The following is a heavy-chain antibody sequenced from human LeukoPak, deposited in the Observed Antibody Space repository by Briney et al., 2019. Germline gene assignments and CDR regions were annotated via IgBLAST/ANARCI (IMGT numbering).Heavy chain of an antibody. J-gene: IGHJ5*02. CDR2: ISSSSSYI. CDR3: ARDLGMVRGVNPNWFDP. V-gene: IGHV3-21*01. D-gene: IGHD3-10*01. CDR1: GLTFSSYS. Sequence: GGSLRLSCAASGLTFSSYSMNWVRQAPGKGLEWVSSISSSSSYIYYADSVKGRFTISRDNAKNSLYLQMNSLRAEDTAVYYCARDLGMVRGVNPNWFDPWGQGTLVTVSS.